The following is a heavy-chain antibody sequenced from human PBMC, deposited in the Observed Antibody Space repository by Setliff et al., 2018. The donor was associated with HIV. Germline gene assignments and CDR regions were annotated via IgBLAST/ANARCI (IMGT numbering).Heavy chain of an antibody. D-gene: IGHD1-26*01. V-gene: IGHV4-59*02. CDR3: ARDGPMGRFDF. J-gene: IGHJ4*02. CDR1: GGSVNTYY. Sequence: PLETLSLTCTVSGGSVNTYYWSWIRQPPGKGLEWIGYIYYSGGTHYNPSLKSRVTISVDTSKNQFSLKLSSVTAADTAVYYCARDGPMGRFDFWGQGTLVTVS. CDR2: IYYSGGT.